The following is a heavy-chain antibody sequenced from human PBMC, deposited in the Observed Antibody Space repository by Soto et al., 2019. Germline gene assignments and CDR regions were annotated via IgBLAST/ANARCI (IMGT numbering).Heavy chain of an antibody. Sequence: QVQLQQWGTGLLKPSETLSLHCAVYGESLRGYYWSWIRQTPAMGLEWIGEINHRGTTNHDSSLKSQAIISIDTSKNQVSLSLNYVTASDTAVYYCARGYPRSILSTSLTTSYWFDSWGQGTLVTVSS. V-gene: IGHV4-34*04. J-gene: IGHJ5*01. CDR1: GESLRGYY. D-gene: IGHD2-21*01. CDR3: ARGYPRSILSTSLTTSYWFDS. CDR2: INHRGTT.